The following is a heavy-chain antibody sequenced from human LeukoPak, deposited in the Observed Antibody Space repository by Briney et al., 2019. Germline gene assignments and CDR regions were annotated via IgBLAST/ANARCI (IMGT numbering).Heavy chain of an antibody. V-gene: IGHV3-21*01. J-gene: IGHJ4*02. CDR2: ISSSSSYI. Sequence: GGSLRLSCAASGFTFSSYSMNWVRQAPGKGLEWVSSISSSSSYIYYADSVKGRFTISRDNAKNTLYLQMNSLRAEDTAVYYCARGSTYYDSSGQVPFDYWGQGTLVTVSS. CDR3: ARGSTYYDSSGQVPFDY. D-gene: IGHD3-22*01. CDR1: GFTFSSYS.